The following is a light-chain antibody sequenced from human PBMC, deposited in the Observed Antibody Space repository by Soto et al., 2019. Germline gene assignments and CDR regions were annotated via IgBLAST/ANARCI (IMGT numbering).Light chain of an antibody. CDR2: AAS. J-gene: IGKJ1*01. Sequence: IQMTQSPSSISASLGDRGTITCRASQGIDNYLAWFQQKKGKVPQXLIYAASTLQSGVPSRFSGSGYGTEFNLSISSLQTDDFATYYCQQYNSYSGTFGQGTKVDIK. CDR3: QQYNSYSGT. CDR1: QGIDNY. V-gene: IGKV1-17*03.